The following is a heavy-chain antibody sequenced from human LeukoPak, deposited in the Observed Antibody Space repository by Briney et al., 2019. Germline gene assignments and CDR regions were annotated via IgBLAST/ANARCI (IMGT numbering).Heavy chain of an antibody. CDR3: ARELLTYSNHKLGHYMDV. V-gene: IGHV3-21*01. Sequence: GGSLRLSCAASGVTFSNYNMNRVRQAPGKGLEWASCISSSSSYVYYADSVKGRFTISRENAKNSLYLQMNSLRAEDTALYFCARELLTYSNHKLGHYMDVWGKGTTVTVSS. J-gene: IGHJ6*03. D-gene: IGHD4-11*01. CDR2: ISSSSSYV. CDR1: GVTFSNYN.